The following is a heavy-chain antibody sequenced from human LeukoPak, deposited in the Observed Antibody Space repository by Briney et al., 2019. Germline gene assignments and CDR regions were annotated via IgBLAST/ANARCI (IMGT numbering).Heavy chain of an antibody. D-gene: IGHD4-11*01. Sequence: GASVKVSCKASGYTFTSYGISWVRQAPGQGLEWMGWISAYNGNTNYAQKFQGRVTMTRDTSISTAYMELSRLRSDDTAVYYCARDGYSNYRREIDYWGQGTLVTVSS. J-gene: IGHJ4*02. V-gene: IGHV1-18*01. CDR2: ISAYNGNT. CDR1: GYTFTSYG. CDR3: ARDGYSNYRREIDY.